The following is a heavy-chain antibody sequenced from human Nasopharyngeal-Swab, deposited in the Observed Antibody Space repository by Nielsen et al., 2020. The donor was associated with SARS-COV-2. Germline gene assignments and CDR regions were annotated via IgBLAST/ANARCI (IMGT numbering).Heavy chain of an antibody. CDR1: GFPFSDYS. CDR2: ISNGGSII. D-gene: IGHD3-22*01. J-gene: IGHJ4*02. Sequence: GGSLRLSCAASGFPFSDYSMNWVRQAPGKGLEWVSYISNGGSIIYYADSVKGRFTISRDNAGTSLSLQMNSLRAEDTAVYYCARYDDYYDSSGYAYWGQGTLVTVSS. CDR3: ARYDDYYDSSGYAY. V-gene: IGHV3-48*04.